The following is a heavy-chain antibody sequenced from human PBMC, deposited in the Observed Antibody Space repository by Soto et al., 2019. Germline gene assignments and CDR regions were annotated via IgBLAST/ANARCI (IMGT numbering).Heavy chain of an antibody. V-gene: IGHV4-34*01. CDR1: GGSFSGYY. CDR2: INHSGST. J-gene: IGHJ6*02. CDR3: ARGKGNVYYYYYGMAV. Sequence: PSETLSLTCAVYGGSFSGYYWSWIRQPPGKGLEWIGEINHSGSTNYNPSLKSRVTISVDTSKNQFSLKLSSVTAADTAVYYCARGKGNVYYYYYGMAVWGQGTTVTVSS.